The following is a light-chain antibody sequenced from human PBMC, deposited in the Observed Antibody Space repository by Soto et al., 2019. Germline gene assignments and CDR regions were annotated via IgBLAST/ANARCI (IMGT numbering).Light chain of an antibody. CDR3: QQFYTSSWT. V-gene: IGKV3-20*01. J-gene: IGKJ1*01. CDR1: QTIFSSY. Sequence: VLTQSPATLSLSPGERATLSCRASQTIFSSYLSWYQQRPGQPPRLLIFAVSRRATGIPDRFSGSGSGTDFTLTISGLEPEDFAVYFCQQFYTSSWTFGQGTRVEI. CDR2: AVS.